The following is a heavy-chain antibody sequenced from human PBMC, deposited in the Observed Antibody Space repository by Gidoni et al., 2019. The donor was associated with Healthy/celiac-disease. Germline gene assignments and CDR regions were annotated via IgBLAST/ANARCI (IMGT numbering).Heavy chain of an antibody. J-gene: IGHJ4*02. D-gene: IGHD4-17*01. CDR1: GGSISSSSYY. CDR2: IYYSGGT. CDR3: AREDYGDYVYWY. Sequence: QLQLQESGPGLVNPSETLSLTCTVSGGSISSSSYYWGWIRQPPGKGLEWIGSIYYSGGTYYNPSLKRRVNISVDTSKSQFSLKLSSVTAADTAVYYCAREDYGDYVYWYWGQGTLVTVSS. V-gene: IGHV4-39*01.